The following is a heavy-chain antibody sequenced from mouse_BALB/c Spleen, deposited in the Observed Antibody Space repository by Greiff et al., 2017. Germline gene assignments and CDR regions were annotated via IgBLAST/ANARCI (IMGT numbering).Heavy chain of an antibody. CDR2: IDPYNGGT. CDR3: ARFDDGYYVDAMDN. V-gene: IGHV1S135*01. CDR1: GYAFTSYN. J-gene: IGHJ4*01. Sequence: EVQRVESGPELVKPGASVTVSCKASGYAFTSYNMYWVKQSHGKSLEWIGYIDPYNGGTSYNQKFKGKATLTVDKSSSTAYMHLNSLTSEDSAVYYYARFDDGYYVDAMDNWGQGTSVTVSS. D-gene: IGHD2-3*01.